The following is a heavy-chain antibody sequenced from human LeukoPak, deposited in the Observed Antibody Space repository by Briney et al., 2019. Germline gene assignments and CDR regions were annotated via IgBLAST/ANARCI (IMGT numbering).Heavy chain of an antibody. CDR1: GGSIYSYY. CDR3: ARGGQHHPLPPDY. CDR2: IYYSGSP. J-gene: IGHJ4*02. D-gene: IGHD6-13*01. Sequence: SETLSLTCTVSGGSIYSYYWSWIRQPPGKGLEWIGYIYYSGSPNYSPSLKSRVTISVDTSKNHFSLKLSSVTAADTAVYYCARGGQHHPLPPDYWGQGTLVTVSS. V-gene: IGHV4-59*01.